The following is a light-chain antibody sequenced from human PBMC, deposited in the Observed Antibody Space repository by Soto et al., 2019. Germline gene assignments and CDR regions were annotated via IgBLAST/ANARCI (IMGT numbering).Light chain of an antibody. CDR3: QQYLSLPPLT. V-gene: IGKV1-33*01. Sequence: DIPMTQSPSSLSATIGDRVTISCQASRDISNYINWYQQKPGRAPKLLIYDVSNLETGVPSRFSGSGSGTDSTLTISSLQPEDIATYYCQQYLSLPPLTFGGGTRVEIK. CDR2: DVS. J-gene: IGKJ4*01. CDR1: RDISNY.